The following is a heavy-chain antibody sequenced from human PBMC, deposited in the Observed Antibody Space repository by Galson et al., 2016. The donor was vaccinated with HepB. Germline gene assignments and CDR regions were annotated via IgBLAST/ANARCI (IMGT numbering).Heavy chain of an antibody. CDR1: GDSASSSRAA. V-gene: IGHV6-1*01. Sequence: CAISGDSASSSRAAWSLIRQSPSRGLEGLGRTYYRHKWNNDYAASGKSRLSIKPDTTTNQFSLQLKSVTPEDTAVYYCARAVEYYTFWSRLYGMDVWGQGTTVTVSS. CDR3: ARAVEYYTFWSRLYGMDV. D-gene: IGHD3-3*01. J-gene: IGHJ6*02. CDR2: TYYRHKWNN.